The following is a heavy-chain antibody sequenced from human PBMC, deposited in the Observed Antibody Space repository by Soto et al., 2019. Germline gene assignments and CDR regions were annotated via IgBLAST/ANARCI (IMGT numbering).Heavy chain of an antibody. CDR2: ISWNSGSI. J-gene: IGHJ4*02. CDR1: GFTFDDYA. V-gene: IGHV3-9*01. Sequence: GGSLRLSCAASGFTFDDYAMHWVRQAPGKGLEWVSGISWNSGSIGYADSVKGRFTISRDNAKNSLYLQMNSLRAEDTALYYCAKDKGYSGYDEYYFDYWGQGTRVTVSS. D-gene: IGHD5-12*01. CDR3: AKDKGYSGYDEYYFDY.